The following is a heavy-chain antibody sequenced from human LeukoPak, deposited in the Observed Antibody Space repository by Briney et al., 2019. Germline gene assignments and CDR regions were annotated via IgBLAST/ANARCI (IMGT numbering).Heavy chain of an antibody. V-gene: IGHV1-46*01. Sequence: ASVKVSFKASGYTFTSYYMHWVRQAPGQGLEWMGIINPSGGSTSYTQKFQGRVTMTRDTSTSTVYMELSSLRSEDTAVYYCASSAGSGGFVTAFDIWGQGTMVTVSS. CDR3: ASSAGSGGFVTAFDI. J-gene: IGHJ3*02. D-gene: IGHD2-15*01. CDR1: GYTFTSYY. CDR2: INPSGGST.